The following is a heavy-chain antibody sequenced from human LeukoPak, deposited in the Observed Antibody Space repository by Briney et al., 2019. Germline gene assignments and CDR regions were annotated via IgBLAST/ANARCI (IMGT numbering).Heavy chain of an antibody. Sequence: SETLSLTCTVSGGSISSYYWSWIRQPPGKGLEWIWYIYYSGSTNYNPSLKSRVTISVDTSKNQFSLKLSSVTAADTAVYYCARASPYYYGSGSPFDPWGQGTLVTVSS. D-gene: IGHD3-10*01. CDR2: IYYSGST. CDR1: GGSISSYY. CDR3: ARASPYYYGSGSPFDP. J-gene: IGHJ5*02. V-gene: IGHV4-59*01.